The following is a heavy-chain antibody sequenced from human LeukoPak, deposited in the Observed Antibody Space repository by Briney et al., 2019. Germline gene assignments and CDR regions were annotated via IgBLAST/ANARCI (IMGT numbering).Heavy chain of an antibody. CDR2: ISWNSGSI. J-gene: IGHJ6*03. V-gene: IGHV3-9*01. CDR1: GFTFDDYA. Sequence: GRSLRLSCAASGFTFDDYAMHWVRQAPGKGLEWVLGISWNSGSIGYADSVKGRFTISRDNAKNSLYLQMNSLRAEDTALYYCAKANYYYYMDVWGKGTTVTVSS. CDR3: AKANYYYYMDV.